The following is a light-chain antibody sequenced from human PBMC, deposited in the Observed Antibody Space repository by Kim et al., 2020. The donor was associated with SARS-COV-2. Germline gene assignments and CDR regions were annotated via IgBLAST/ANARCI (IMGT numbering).Light chain of an antibody. CDR1: QNIYSN. CDR3: QQDKKWPRT. J-gene: IGKJ1*01. V-gene: IGKV3-15*01. CDR2: GAS. Sequence: EVVMTQSPATLSVSPGERATLSCRASQNIYSNLVWYQQKPGQAPRLLIYGASARATVIPARFSGSGSGTEFTLTISSLQSEDFAVYYFQQDKKWPRTFGQGTKVDIK.